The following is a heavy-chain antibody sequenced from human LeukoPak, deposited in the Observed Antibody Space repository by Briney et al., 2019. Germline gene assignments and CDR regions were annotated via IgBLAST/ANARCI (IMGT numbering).Heavy chain of an antibody. V-gene: IGHV4-30-2*01. CDR2: IYHSGST. J-gene: IGHJ4*02. Sequence: SETLSLTCTVSGGSISSGGYYWSWIRQPPGKGLEWIGYIYHSGSTYYNPSLKSRVTISVDRSKNQFSLKLSSVTAADTAVYYCARAGVGAARNDYWGQGTLVTVSS. CDR3: ARAGVGAARNDY. D-gene: IGHD6-6*01. CDR1: GGSISSGGYY.